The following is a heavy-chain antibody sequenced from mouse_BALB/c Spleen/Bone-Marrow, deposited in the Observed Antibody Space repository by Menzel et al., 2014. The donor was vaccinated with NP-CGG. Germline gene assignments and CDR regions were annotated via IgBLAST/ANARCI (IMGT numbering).Heavy chain of an antibody. V-gene: IGHV1S22*01. CDR1: GYTFTSYW. CDR2: IYPGTGST. D-gene: IGHD2-3*01. J-gene: IGHJ2*01. CDR3: ARWLLLDY. Sequence: LQQSGSELVRPGASVKLSCKAPGYTFTSYWMHWVKQRPGQGLEWIGNIYPGTGSTNYDEKFKSKAALTVDTSSXTAYMQLSSLTSEDSAVYYCARWLLLDYWGQGTTLTVSS.